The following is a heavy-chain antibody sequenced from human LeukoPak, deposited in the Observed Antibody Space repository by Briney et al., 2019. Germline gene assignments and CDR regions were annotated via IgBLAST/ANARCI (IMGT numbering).Heavy chain of an antibody. Sequence: GGSLRLSCAASGFTFSSYSMNWVRQAPGKGLEWVSSISSSSSYIYYADSVKGRFTISRDNAENSLYLQMNSLRAEDTAVYYCARVPAAIGGGDYWGQGTLVTVSS. J-gene: IGHJ4*02. CDR1: GFTFSSYS. CDR2: ISSSSSYI. V-gene: IGHV3-21*01. D-gene: IGHD2-2*01. CDR3: ARVPAAIGGGDY.